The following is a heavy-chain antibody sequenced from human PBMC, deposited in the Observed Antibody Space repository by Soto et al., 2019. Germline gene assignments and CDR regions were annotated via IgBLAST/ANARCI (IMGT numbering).Heavy chain of an antibody. Sequence: QVQLQESGPGLVRPSQTLSLTCTVSGDSISSGDYYWSWIRQPPGAGLEWIGYIFSSGSTYYNPSFKSRITISLDTSKIQFSLKLSSATAAYTAVYFCARDTSKEYDNYGGGAFHIWGQGTMVTVS. CDR2: IFSSGST. D-gene: IGHD3-9*01. CDR1: GDSISSGDYY. J-gene: IGHJ3*02. CDR3: ARDTSKEYDNYGGGAFHI. V-gene: IGHV4-30-4*01.